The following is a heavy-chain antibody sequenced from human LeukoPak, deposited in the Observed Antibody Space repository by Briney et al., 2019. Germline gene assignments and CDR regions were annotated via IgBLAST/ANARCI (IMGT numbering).Heavy chain of an antibody. CDR3: ARGARAIYGEYYFDY. J-gene: IGHJ4*02. Sequence: GASVKVSCKASGYTFTSYGISWVRQAPGQGLEWMGGIIPIFGTANYAQKFQGRVTITADKSTSTAYMELSSLRSEDTAVYYCARGARAIYGEYYFDYWGQGTLVTVSS. CDR1: GYTFTSYG. V-gene: IGHV1-69*06. D-gene: IGHD3-10*01. CDR2: IIPIFGTA.